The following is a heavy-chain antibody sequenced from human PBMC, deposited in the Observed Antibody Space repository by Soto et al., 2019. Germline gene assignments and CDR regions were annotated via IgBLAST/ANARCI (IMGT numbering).Heavy chain of an antibody. CDR3: VGIVATNYYYYGMDV. CDR1: GGSISSGGYY. D-gene: IGHD5-12*01. J-gene: IGHJ6*02. Sequence: TLSLTCTVSGGSISSGGYYWSWIRQHPGKGLEWIGYIYYSGSTYYNPSLKSRVTISVDTSKNQFSLKLSSVTAADTAVYYCVGIVATNYYYYGMDVWGQGTTVTVSS. CDR2: IYYSGST. V-gene: IGHV4-31*03.